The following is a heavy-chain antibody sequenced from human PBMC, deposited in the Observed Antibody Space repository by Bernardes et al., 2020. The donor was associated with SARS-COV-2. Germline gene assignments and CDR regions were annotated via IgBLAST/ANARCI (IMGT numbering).Heavy chain of an antibody. Sequence: GRSLSLSCAASGFTFSSNSMIWVRQAPGKGLEWVSSISSTSSYIYYADSVKGRFTISRDNAKNSLYLQMNSLRAEDTAVYYCARGEAPTAIFSYFDYWGQGTLVTVSS. CDR1: GFTFSSNS. CDR3: ARGEAPTAIFSYFDY. J-gene: IGHJ4*02. CDR2: ISSTSSYI. V-gene: IGHV3-21*01. D-gene: IGHD2-2*02.